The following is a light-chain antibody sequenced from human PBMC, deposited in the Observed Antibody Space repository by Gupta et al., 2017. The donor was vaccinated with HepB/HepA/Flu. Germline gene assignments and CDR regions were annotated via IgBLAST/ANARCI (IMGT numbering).Light chain of an antibody. V-gene: IGLV2-23*02. CDR2: EVT. CDR3: CSYGGSGTWT. J-gene: IGLJ3*02. Sequence: QSALTHPASVSGSPGQSIPISFPGTSSDVGTYNLFSWYQQPPGKATKLMIYEVTKRPSGVSNRFSGSKSGNTASLTISGLQAEDEADYYCCSYGGSGTWTFGGGTKVTVL. CDR1: SSDVGTYNL.